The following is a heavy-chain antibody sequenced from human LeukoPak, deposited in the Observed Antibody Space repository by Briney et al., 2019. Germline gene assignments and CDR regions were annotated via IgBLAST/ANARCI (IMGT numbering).Heavy chain of an antibody. Sequence: GGSLRLSCAASGFTFSYYDMSWVHQAPGKGLEWVASITLSGGSTFYADSVKGRFTISRDNSKNTLHLQMNSLSAEDTAVYYCAKSGNPAVGHHYLDVWGKGTTVSVSS. CDR1: GFTFSYYD. V-gene: IGHV3-23*01. J-gene: IGHJ6*03. D-gene: IGHD2-2*01. CDR3: AKSGNPAVGHHYLDV. CDR2: ITLSGGST.